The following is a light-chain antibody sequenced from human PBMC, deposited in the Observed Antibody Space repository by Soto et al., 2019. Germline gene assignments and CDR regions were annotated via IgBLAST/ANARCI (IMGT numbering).Light chain of an antibody. J-gene: IGKJ4*01. CDR2: GAS. CDR3: QKYGSSPPT. V-gene: IGKV3-20*01. CDR1: QSVYKNF. Sequence: ESVLTQSPGTLSLSPGERATLSCRASQSVYKNFLAWYQQKPGQAPRLLINGASNRATGIPDRFSGSGSVTVFSLTIDRLEPEDFAVYFCQKYGSSPPTFGGGTKVAIK.